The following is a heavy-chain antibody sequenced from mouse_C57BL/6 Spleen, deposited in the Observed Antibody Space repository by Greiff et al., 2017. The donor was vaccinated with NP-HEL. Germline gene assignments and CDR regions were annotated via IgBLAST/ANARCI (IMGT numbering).Heavy chain of an antibody. CDR2: INPGSGGT. V-gene: IGHV1-54*01. CDR1: GYAFTNYL. J-gene: IGHJ3*01. CDR3: ARAKGLRGFAY. D-gene: IGHD1-1*01. Sequence: VQLQQSGAELVRPGTSVKVSCKASGYAFTNYLIEWVKQRPGQGLEWIGVINPGSGGTNYNEKFKGKATLTADKSSSTAYMQLSSLTSEDSAVYCCARAKGLRGFAYWGQGTLVTVSA.